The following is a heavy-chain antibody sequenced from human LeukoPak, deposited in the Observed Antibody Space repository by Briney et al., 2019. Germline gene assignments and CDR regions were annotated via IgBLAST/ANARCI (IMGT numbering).Heavy chain of an antibody. Sequence: ASVKVSCKASGYTFTSYGISWVRQAPGQGLEWMGWISAYNGNTNYAQKLQGRVTMTTDASTSTAYMELRSLRSDDTAVYYCARDPALGYTSGWYNWFDPWGQGTLVTVSS. CDR1: GYTFTSYG. D-gene: IGHD6-19*01. CDR3: ARDPALGYTSGWYNWFDP. CDR2: ISAYNGNT. J-gene: IGHJ5*02. V-gene: IGHV1-18*01.